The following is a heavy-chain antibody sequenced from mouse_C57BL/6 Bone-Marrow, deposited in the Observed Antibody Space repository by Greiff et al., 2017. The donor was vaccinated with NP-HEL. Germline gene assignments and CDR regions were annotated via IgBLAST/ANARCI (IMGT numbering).Heavy chain of an antibody. Sequence: EVKVVESEGGLVQPGSSMKLSCTASGFTFSDYYMAWVRQVPAKGLEWVANINYDGSSTYYLDSLKSRFIISRDNAKNILNLQMSSLKSEDTATYYCARGLITTVVATDYAMDYWGQGTSVTVSS. D-gene: IGHD1-1*01. CDR1: GFTFSDYY. CDR2: INYDGSST. CDR3: ARGLITTVVATDYAMDY. V-gene: IGHV5-16*01. J-gene: IGHJ4*01.